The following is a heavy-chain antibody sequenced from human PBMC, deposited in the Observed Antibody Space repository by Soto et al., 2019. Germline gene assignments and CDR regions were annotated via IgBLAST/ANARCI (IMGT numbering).Heavy chain of an antibody. D-gene: IGHD2-15*01. CDR2: IYYSGST. CDR1: GGSISSYY. J-gene: IGHJ4*02. Sequence: SETLSLTCTVSGGSISSYYWSWIRQPPGKGLEWIGYIYYSGSTNYNPSLKSRVTISVDTSKNQFSLKLSSVTAADTAVYYCARMGFYGPTPKFDYWGQGTLVTVSS. CDR3: ARMGFYGPTPKFDY. V-gene: IGHV4-59*01.